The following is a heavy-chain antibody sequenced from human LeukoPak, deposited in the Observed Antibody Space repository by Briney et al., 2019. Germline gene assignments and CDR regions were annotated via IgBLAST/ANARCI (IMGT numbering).Heavy chain of an antibody. V-gene: IGHV1-69*13. CDR2: IIPIFGTA. J-gene: IGHJ4*02. CDR1: GGTFSSYA. CDR3: ARGGSYFPALFDY. D-gene: IGHD1-26*01. Sequence: SVKVSCKASGGTFSSYAISWVRQAPGQGLEWMGGIIPIFGTANYAQRFQGRVTITADESTSTAYMELSSLRSEDTAVYYCARGGSYFPALFDYWGQGTLVTVSS.